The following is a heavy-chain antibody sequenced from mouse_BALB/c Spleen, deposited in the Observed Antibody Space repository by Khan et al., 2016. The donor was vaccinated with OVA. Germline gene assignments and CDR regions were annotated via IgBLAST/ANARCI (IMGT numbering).Heavy chain of an antibody. CDR2: ISDLAYTF. CDR3: ARGGGTAPFAY. J-gene: IGHJ3*01. CDR1: GFTFSDYG. V-gene: IGHV5-15*02. D-gene: IGHD1-2*01. Sequence: EAVLVESGGGLVQPGGSRKLSCAASGFTFSDYGMAWVRQAPGKGPEWVAFISDLAYTFYYADTVTGRFTLSRENAKNTLYLEMSSLRSGDTAMYYCARGGGTAPFAYWGQGTLVTVSA.